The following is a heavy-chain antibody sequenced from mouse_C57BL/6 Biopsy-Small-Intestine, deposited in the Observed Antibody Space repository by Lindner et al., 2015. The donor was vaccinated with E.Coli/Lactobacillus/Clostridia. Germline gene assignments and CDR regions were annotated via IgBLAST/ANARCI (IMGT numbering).Heavy chain of an antibody. V-gene: IGHV1-84*02. Sequence: SVKVSCKASGYSFTNFAIHWVRQAPGQRLEWMGWINAGYGNTKYSQNFQGRVTITRDTSASTAYLDLSSLRSEDTAVYYCARSGTSGWYLGGAFDIWGQGTMVTVSS. CDR3: ARSGTSGWYLGGAFDI. CDR2: INAGYGNT. D-gene: IGHD1-1*02. J-gene: IGHJ3*01. CDR1: GYSFTNFA.